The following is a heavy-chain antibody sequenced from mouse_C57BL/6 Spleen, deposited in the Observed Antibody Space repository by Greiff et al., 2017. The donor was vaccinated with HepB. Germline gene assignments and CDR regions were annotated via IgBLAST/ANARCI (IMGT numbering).Heavy chain of an antibody. CDR1: GYTFTDYY. V-gene: IGHV1-19*01. CDR2: INPYNGGT. J-gene: IGHJ1*03. D-gene: IGHD1-1*01. Sequence: EVQLQQSGPVLVKPGASVKMSCKASGYTFTDYYMNWVKQSHGKSLEWIGVINPYNGGTSYNQKFKGKATLTVDKSSSTAYMGLNSLTSEDSAVYYCARWGHSTTVVASRRYFDVWGTGTTVTVSS. CDR3: ARWGHSTTVVASRRYFDV.